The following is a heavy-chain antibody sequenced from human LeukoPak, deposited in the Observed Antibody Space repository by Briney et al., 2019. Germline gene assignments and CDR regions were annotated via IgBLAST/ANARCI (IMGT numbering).Heavy chain of an antibody. CDR3: ARRARATDGGDYFDY. V-gene: IGHV4-59*08. CDR2: IYYNGNT. J-gene: IGHJ4*02. CDR1: GGSISSYY. D-gene: IGHD2-15*01. Sequence: SETLSLTCTVSGGSISSYYWTWIRQAPVKGLEWIGYIYYNGNTNYNPSLNSRVTISLDTSRSQFSLKLSSVTVADTAVYYCARRARATDGGDYFDYWGQGTLVTVSS.